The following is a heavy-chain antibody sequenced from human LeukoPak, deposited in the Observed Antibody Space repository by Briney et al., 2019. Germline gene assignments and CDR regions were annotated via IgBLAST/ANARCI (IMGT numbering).Heavy chain of an antibody. CDR3: ARGCVLGSTSCYTGWFDP. D-gene: IGHD2-2*02. CDR2: IYYSGST. Sequence: SQTLSLTCTVSGGSISSGDYYWRWLRQPPGKGLEWIGYIYYSGSTYYNPSLKSRVTISVDTSKNQFSLKLSSVTAADTAVYYCARGCVLGSTSCYTGWFDPWGQGTLVTVSS. V-gene: IGHV4-30-4*08. CDR1: GGSISSGDYY. J-gene: IGHJ5*02.